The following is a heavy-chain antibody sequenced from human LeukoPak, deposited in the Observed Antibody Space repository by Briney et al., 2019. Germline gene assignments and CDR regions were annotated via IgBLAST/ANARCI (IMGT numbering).Heavy chain of an antibody. Sequence: SETLSLTCTVSGGSISSYYWSWIRQPPGKGLEWIGYIYHSGSTNYNPSLKSRVTISVDTSKNQFSLKLSSVTAADTAVYYCARVRKSPRQWNDAFDIWGQGTMVTVSS. J-gene: IGHJ3*02. V-gene: IGHV4-59*01. CDR1: GGSISSYY. CDR3: ARVRKSPRQWNDAFDI. D-gene: IGHD1-1*01. CDR2: IYHSGST.